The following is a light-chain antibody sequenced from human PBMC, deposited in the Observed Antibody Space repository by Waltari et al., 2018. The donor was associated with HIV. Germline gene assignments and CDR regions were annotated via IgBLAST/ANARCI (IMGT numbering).Light chain of an antibody. CDR3: GSYTNTTTSVV. J-gene: IGLJ2*01. CDR2: EVI. CDR1: SSDAGDYNF. Sequence: QSALTQPASVSGSPGQSITIPCTGTSSDAGDYNFVSWYQQNPVRAPKLIIYEVIRRPSGVSNRFSGSKSGNTAYLTISGLQAEDEADYSCGSYTNTTTSVVFGGGTKLTVL. V-gene: IGLV2-14*01.